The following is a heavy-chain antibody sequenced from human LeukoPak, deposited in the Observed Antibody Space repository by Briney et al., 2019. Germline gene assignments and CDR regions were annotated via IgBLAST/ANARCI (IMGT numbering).Heavy chain of an antibody. CDR1: GYTFTSYY. V-gene: IGHV1-46*03. CDR3: ARGDYDFWSGYYTGSGYFDY. J-gene: IGHJ4*02. CDR2: INPSGGST. D-gene: IGHD3-3*01. Sequence: ASVKVSCNASGYTFTSYYMHWVRQAPGQGLEWMGIINPSGGSTSYAQKFQGRVTMTRDTSTSTVYMELSSLRSEDTAVYYCARGDYDFWSGYYTGSGYFDYWGQGTLVTVSS.